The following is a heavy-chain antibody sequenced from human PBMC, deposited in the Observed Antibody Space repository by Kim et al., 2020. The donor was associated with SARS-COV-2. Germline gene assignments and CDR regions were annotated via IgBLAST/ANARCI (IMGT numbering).Heavy chain of an antibody. D-gene: IGHD2-8*02. J-gene: IGHJ6*02. CDR3: TRASTLVVYYYYGMDV. Sequence: SVKGRFTISRDDSKSIAYLQMNSLKTEDTAVYYCTRASTLVVYYYYGMDVWGQGTTVTVSS. V-gene: IGHV3-49*02.